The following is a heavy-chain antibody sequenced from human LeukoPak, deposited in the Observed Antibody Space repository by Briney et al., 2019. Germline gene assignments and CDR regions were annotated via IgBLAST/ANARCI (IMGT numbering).Heavy chain of an antibody. V-gene: IGHV3-30-3*01. CDR1: GFTFSSYA. CDR3: ARWGYCSSTSCPDV. J-gene: IGHJ6*02. Sequence: GGSLRLSCAASGFTFSSYAMHWVRQAPGKGLEWVAVISHDGSNKYYADSVKGRFTISRDNSKNTLYLRMNSLRAEDTAVYYCARWGYCSSTSCPDVWGQGTTVTVSS. CDR2: ISHDGSNK. D-gene: IGHD2-2*01.